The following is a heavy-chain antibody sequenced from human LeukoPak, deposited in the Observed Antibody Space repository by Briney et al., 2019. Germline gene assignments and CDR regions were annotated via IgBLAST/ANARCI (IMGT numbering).Heavy chain of an antibody. CDR3: ARDPMTTVTTNAFDI. D-gene: IGHD4-17*01. CDR1: GGSISSGGNY. V-gene: IGHV4-31*03. CDR2: IYYSGST. J-gene: IGHJ3*02. Sequence: SETLSLTCTVSGGSISSGGNYWSWIRQHPGKGLEWIGYIYYSGSTYYNPSLKSRVTISVDTSKNQFSLKLSSVTAADTAVYYCARDPMTTVTTNAFDIWGQGTMVTVSS.